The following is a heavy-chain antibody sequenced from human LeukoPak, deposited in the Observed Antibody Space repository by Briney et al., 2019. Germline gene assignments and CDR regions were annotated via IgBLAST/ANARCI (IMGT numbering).Heavy chain of an antibody. CDR1: GFTFRSHA. CDR2: ISGSGGST. J-gene: IGHJ4*02. V-gene: IGHV3-23*01. D-gene: IGHD6-19*01. CDR3: AKDLGYGSGWFDY. Sequence: PGGSLRLSCVGSGFTFRSHAMSWVRQAPGKGLEWVSAISGSGGSTYYADSVKGRFTISRDNSKNTLYLQMNSLRAEDTAVYYCAKDLGYGSGWFDYWGQGTLVTVSS.